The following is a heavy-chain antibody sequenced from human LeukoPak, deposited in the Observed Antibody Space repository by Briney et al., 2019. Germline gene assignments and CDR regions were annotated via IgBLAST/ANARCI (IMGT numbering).Heavy chain of an antibody. Sequence: GASVKVSCKASGGTFSSYAISWVRQAPGQGLEWMGWINTNTGNPTYAQGFTGRFVFSLDTSVSTAYLQISSLKAEDTAVYYCARADTMVRGVTRQASYYYYYYMDVWGKGTTVTVSS. CDR3: ARADTMVRGVTRQASYYYYYYMDV. J-gene: IGHJ6*03. D-gene: IGHD3-10*01. V-gene: IGHV7-4-1*02. CDR2: INTNTGNP. CDR1: GGTFSSYA.